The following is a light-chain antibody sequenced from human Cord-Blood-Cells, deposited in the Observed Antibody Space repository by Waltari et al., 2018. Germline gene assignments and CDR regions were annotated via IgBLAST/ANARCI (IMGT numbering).Light chain of an antibody. CDR3: QQSYSTPPLT. Sequence: DIQMTQPPSSLSASVGDRATIPCRASQNIRSYLNWYQQKPGKGPKLLIYAASSLQSGVPSRFSGSGSGTAFTLTISSLQPEDFATYYCQQSYSTPPLTFGGGTKVEIK. J-gene: IGKJ4*01. CDR1: QNIRSY. V-gene: IGKV1-39*01. CDR2: AAS.